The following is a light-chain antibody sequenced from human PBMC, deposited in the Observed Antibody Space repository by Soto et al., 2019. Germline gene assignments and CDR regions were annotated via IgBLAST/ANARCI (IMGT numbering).Light chain of an antibody. J-gene: IGKJ4*01. CDR1: QSVSSY. CDR3: QQRSNWSPLT. Sequence: EIVLTQSPATLSLSPGERATLSCRASQSVSSYLAWYQQKPGQAPRLLIYDASNRSTGIPARFSGSGSGTDFALTISSLEPEDFAVYYCQQRSNWSPLTFGGGNKVEIK. CDR2: DAS. V-gene: IGKV3-11*01.